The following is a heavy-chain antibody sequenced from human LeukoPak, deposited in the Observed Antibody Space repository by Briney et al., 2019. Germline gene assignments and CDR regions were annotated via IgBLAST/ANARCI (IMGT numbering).Heavy chain of an antibody. Sequence: GGSLRLSCAASGFTFSSYEMNWVRQAPGKGLEWVSYISSSGSTIYYADSVKGRFSISRDNAKNSLYLQMNSLRAQDTAVYYCARGRYYDSTIGGAFDIWGQGTMVTVSS. J-gene: IGHJ3*02. CDR3: ARGRYYDSTIGGAFDI. CDR1: GFTFSSYE. D-gene: IGHD3-22*01. V-gene: IGHV3-48*03. CDR2: ISSSGSTI.